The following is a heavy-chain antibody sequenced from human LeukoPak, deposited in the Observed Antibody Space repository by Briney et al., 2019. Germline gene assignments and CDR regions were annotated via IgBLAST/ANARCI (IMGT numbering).Heavy chain of an antibody. CDR3: ARDYYDSSGYGTSDY. D-gene: IGHD3-22*01. J-gene: IGHJ4*02. CDR1: GFTFSNNW. CDR2: VKKDASEK. V-gene: IGHV3-7*01. Sequence: GGSLRLSCAASGFTFSNNWMTWVRQAPGKGLEWVASVKKDASEKYYVDSVKGRFTISRDNAKNSLYLQMNSLRAEDTAVYYCARDYYDSSGYGTSDYWGQGTLVTVSS.